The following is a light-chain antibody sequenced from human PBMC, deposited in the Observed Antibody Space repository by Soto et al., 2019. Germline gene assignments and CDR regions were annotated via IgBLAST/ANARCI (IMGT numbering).Light chain of an antibody. CDR3: QQRSNWPWT. CDR1: QSVSSY. J-gene: IGKJ1*01. CDR2: DAS. Sequence: EVVLTQSPVTRYLSPGARATLSCGASQSVSSYLAWYQQKPGQAPRLLIYDASNRATGIPARFSGSGSGTDFTLTISSLEPEDFAVYYCQQRSNWPWTFGQGTKVDIK. V-gene: IGKV3-11*01.